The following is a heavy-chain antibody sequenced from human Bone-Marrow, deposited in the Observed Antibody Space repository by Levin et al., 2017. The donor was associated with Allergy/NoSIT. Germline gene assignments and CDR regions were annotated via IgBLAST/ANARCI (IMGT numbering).Heavy chain of an antibody. Sequence: GASVKVSCKGSGYSFTSYWIGWVRQMPGKGLEWMGIIYPGDSDTRYSPSFQGQVTISADKSISTAYLQWSSLKASDTAMYYCARQGPYDSSGPHPSAFDIWGQGTMVTVSS. J-gene: IGHJ3*02. CDR1: GYSFTSYW. D-gene: IGHD3-22*01. CDR3: ARQGPYDSSGPHPSAFDI. V-gene: IGHV5-51*01. CDR2: IYPGDSDT.